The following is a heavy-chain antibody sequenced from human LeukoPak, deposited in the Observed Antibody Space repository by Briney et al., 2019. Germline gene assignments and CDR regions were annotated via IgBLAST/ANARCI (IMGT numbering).Heavy chain of an antibody. CDR3: ARDRYKGTLDY. Sequence: GGSLRLSCTASKFTFSHYGMQWVRQAPGKGLEWVAVILFDENNRYYADSVKGRFAISRDNSKNTLYLQMESLRTEDTAVYYCARDRYKGTLDYWGQGALVTVYS. CDR1: KFTFSHYG. V-gene: IGHV3-30*03. J-gene: IGHJ4*02. CDR2: ILFDENNR. D-gene: IGHD3-16*02.